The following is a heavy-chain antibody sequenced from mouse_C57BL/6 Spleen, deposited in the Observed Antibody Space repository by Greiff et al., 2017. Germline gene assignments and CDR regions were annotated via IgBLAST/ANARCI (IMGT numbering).Heavy chain of an antibody. CDR3: ARGGTGTTFDY. CDR2: ISDGGSYT. CDR1: GFTFSSYA. Sequence: EVQVVESGGGLVKPGGSLKLSCAASGFTFSSYAMSWVRQTPEKRLEWVATISDGGSYTYYPDNVKGRFTISRDNAKNNLYLQMSHLKSEDTAMYYCARGGTGTTFDYWGKGTTLTVSS. J-gene: IGHJ2*01. V-gene: IGHV5-4*01. D-gene: IGHD4-1*01.